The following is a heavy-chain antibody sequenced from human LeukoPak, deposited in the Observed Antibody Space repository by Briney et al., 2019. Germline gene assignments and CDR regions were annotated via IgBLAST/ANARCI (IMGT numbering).Heavy chain of an antibody. CDR1: GFTFSSYS. V-gene: IGHV4-39*07. CDR2: IYYSGST. D-gene: IGHD5-24*01. J-gene: IGHJ4*02. Sequence: PGGSLRLSCAASGFTFSSYSMNWVRQAPGKGLEWIGSIYYSGSTYYNPSLKSRVTISVDTSKNQFSLKLSSVTAADTAVYYCARGGEMAPRAIAYWGQGTLVTVSS. CDR3: ARGGEMAPRAIAY.